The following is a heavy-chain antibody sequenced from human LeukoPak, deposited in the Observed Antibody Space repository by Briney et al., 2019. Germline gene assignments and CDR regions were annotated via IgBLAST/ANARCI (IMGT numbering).Heavy chain of an antibody. D-gene: IGHD3-3*01. J-gene: IGHJ6*03. CDR3: ARGSITIFGVGVYYYYYMDV. V-gene: IGHV1-69*06. CDR2: IIPIFGTA. CDR1: GGTFSSYA. Sequence: GASVKVSCKASGGTFSSYAISWVRQAPGQGLEWMGGIIPIFGTANYARKFQGRVTITADKSTSTAYMELSSLRSEDTAVYYCARGSITIFGVGVYYYYYMDVWGKGTTVTISS.